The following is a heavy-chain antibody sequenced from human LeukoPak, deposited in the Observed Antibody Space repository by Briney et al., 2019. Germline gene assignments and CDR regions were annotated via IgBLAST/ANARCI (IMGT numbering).Heavy chain of an antibody. D-gene: IGHD6-13*01. CDR3: ARHDDSSWYWFDP. Sequence: SETLSLTCTVSGGSISSYYWSWIRQPPGKGLEWIGYIYYSGSTNYNPPLKSRVTISVDTSKNQFSLKLSSVTAADTAVYYCARHDDSSWYWFDPWGQGTLVTVSS. CDR2: IYYSGST. V-gene: IGHV4-59*08. CDR1: GGSISSYY. J-gene: IGHJ5*02.